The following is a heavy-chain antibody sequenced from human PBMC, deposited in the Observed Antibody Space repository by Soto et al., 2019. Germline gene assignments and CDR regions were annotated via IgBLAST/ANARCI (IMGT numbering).Heavy chain of an antibody. CDR2: ISYDGSNK. J-gene: IGHJ3*02. V-gene: IGHV3-30-3*01. CDR1: GFTFSSYA. D-gene: IGHD6-19*01. Sequence: GGSLRLSCAASGFTFSSYAMHWVRQAPGKGLEWVAVISYDGSNKYYADSVKGRFTISRDNSKNTLYLQMNSLRAEDTAVYYCASIIIAVAGPMDAFDIWGQGTMVTVSS. CDR3: ASIIIAVAGPMDAFDI.